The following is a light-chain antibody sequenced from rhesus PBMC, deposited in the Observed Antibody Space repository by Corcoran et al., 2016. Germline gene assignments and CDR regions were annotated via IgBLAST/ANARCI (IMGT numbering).Light chain of an antibody. CDR2: AAS. J-gene: IGKJ2*01. CDR1: QSVGNS. CDR3: QNYKTSPPYS. V-gene: IGKV3-53*01. Sequence: QIILTQSPAILSLSPGERATLSCRASQSVGNSLAWYQPKPGKAPRLLFYAASGRAIGIPDRCSRSVSWAEIPLTISSLEPEDFAVYSCQNYKTSPPYSVGQGTEVEVK.